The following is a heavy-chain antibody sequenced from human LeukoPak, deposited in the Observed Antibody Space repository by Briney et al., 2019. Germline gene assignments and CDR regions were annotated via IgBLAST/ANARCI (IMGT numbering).Heavy chain of an antibody. CDR2: ISAASHGI. J-gene: IGHJ4*02. Sequence: GGSLRLSCAASGFTFNTYSMTWVRQAPGKGLEWISHISAASHGIYYAESVKGRFTISRDNSKNTLYLQMNSLRAEDTAVYYCAKGASSSCCLDYWGQGTLVTVSS. CDR1: GFTFNTYS. CDR3: AKGASSSCCLDY. D-gene: IGHD2-2*01. V-gene: IGHV3-48*01.